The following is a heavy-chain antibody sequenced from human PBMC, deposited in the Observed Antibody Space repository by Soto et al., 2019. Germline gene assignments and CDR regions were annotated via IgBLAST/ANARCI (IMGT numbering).Heavy chain of an antibody. Sequence: GASVKVSCKASGGTFSSYTISWVRQAPGQGLEWMGRIIPILGIANYAQKFQGRVTITADKSTSTAYMELSSLRSEDTAVYYCARAPPLGYCSSTSCYEEFDPWGQGTLVTVSS. D-gene: IGHD2-2*01. CDR3: ARAPPLGYCSSTSCYEEFDP. CDR2: IIPILGIA. J-gene: IGHJ5*02. V-gene: IGHV1-69*02. CDR1: GGTFSSYT.